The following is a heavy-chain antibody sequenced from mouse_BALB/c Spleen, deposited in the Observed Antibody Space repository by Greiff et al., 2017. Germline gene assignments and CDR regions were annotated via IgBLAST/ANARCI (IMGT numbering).Heavy chain of an antibody. CDR1: GFTFSSFG. J-gene: IGHJ3*01. V-gene: IGHV5-17*02. CDR3: ARGYYDYDSFAY. D-gene: IGHD2-4*01. Sequence: EVMLVESGGGLVQPGGSRKLSCAASGFTFSSFGMHWVRQAPEKGLEWVAYISSGSSTIYYADTVKGRFTISRDNPKNTLFLQMTSLRSEDTAMYYCARGYYDYDSFAYWGQGTLVTVSA. CDR2: ISSGSSTI.